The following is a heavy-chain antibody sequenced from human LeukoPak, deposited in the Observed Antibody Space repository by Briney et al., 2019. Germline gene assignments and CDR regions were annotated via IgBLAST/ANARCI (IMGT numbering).Heavy chain of an antibody. D-gene: IGHD6-13*01. CDR2: ISSSGTTAI. CDR3: ARDGLAVAGDY. J-gene: IGHJ4*02. Sequence: GGSLRLSCAASGFIFSDYYMSWIRQAPGKGLEWVSYISSSGTTAIYYADSVKGRFTISRDNAKNSLYLQMNSLRAEDTAVYYCARDGLAVAGDYWGQGTLVTVSS. V-gene: IGHV3-11*04. CDR1: GFIFSDYY.